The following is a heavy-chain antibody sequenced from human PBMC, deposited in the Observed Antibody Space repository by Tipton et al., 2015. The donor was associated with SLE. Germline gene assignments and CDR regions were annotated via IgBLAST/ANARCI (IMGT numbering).Heavy chain of an antibody. CDR2: IFYSGST. J-gene: IGHJ4*02. CDR1: GGSISSSSYY. CDR3: ARSRSQEVGDKRGFDF. V-gene: IGHV4-39*07. Sequence: TLSLTCSVSGGSISSSSYYWGWIRQPPGKGLEWIGSIFYSGSTYYNPSLKSRVAISVDTSWSQFSLRLNSVTAADTTTYYCARSRSQEVGDKRGFDFWGQGTLVTVSS. D-gene: IGHD4-17*01.